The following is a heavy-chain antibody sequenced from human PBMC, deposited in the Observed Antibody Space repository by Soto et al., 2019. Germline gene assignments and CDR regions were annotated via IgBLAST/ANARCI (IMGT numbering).Heavy chain of an antibody. CDR1: GGSITRNNHY. Sequence: QLQLQESGPGLVKPSETLSLTCTVSGGSITRNNHYWGWIRQSPGKGLEWIGSILYSGSINYNPSLKSRVTISVETSKNQFSLKMSYVTAADTAVYYCASLGSSGWYQGSYFDYWGQGTLVTVSS. V-gene: IGHV4-39*01. CDR3: ASLGSSGWYQGSYFDY. CDR2: ILYSGSI. J-gene: IGHJ4*02. D-gene: IGHD6-19*01.